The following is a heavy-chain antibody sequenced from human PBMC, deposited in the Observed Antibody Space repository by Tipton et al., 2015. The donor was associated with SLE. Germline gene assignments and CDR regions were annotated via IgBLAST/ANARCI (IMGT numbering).Heavy chain of an antibody. Sequence: SLRLSCAASGFTFSDYYMSWIRQAPGKGLEWVSYISSGGTTRYYADSVKGRFTISRDNAKNSLYLQMNSLRAEDTAVYFCARDRKQQLSRGLDVWGAGTSVTVSS. CDR1: GFTFSDYY. CDR3: ARDRKQQLSRGLDV. D-gene: IGHD1-1*01. V-gene: IGHV3-11*01. CDR2: ISSGGTTR. J-gene: IGHJ6*04.